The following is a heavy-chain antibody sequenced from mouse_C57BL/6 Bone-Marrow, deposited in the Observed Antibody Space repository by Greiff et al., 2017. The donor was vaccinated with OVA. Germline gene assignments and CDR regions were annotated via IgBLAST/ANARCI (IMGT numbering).Heavy chain of an antibody. CDR1: GFSLTSYA. V-gene: IGHV2-9-1*01. CDR3: ARNFYGDYDEYYFDY. Sequence: VKRVESGPGLVAPSQSLSITCTVSGFSLTSYAISWVRQPPGKGLEWLGVIWTGGGTNYNSALKSRLSISKDNSKSQVFLKMNSLQTDDTARYYCARNFYGDYDEYYFDYWGQGTTLTVSS. D-gene: IGHD2-4*01. J-gene: IGHJ2*01. CDR2: IWTGGGT.